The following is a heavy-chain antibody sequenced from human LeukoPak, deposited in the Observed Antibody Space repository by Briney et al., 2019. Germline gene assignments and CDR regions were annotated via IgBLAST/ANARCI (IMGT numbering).Heavy chain of an antibody. CDR3: ARDRVVVVPAARDYYGMDV. D-gene: IGHD2-2*01. CDR1: GGSISSYY. Sequence: PSETLSLTCTVSGGSISSYYWSWIRPPPGKGLEWIGYIYYSGSTNYNPSLKSRVTISVDTSKNQFSLKLSSVTAADTAVYYCARDRVVVVPAARDYYGMDVWGQGTTVTVSS. CDR2: IYYSGST. J-gene: IGHJ6*02. V-gene: IGHV4-59*01.